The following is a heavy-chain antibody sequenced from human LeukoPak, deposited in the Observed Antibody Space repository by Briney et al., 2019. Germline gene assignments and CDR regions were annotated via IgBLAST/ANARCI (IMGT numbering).Heavy chain of an antibody. CDR1: GFSLSNARMG. J-gene: IGHJ3*02. V-gene: IGHV2-26*01. CDR3: ARMTYYYDSSGYCPDAFDI. Sequence: SGPVLVKPTETLTLTCTVSGFSLSNARMGVSWIRQPPGKALEWLAHIFSNDEKSYSTSLKGRLTISKDTSKSQVVLTMTNMDPVDTATYYCARMTYYYDSSGYCPDAFDIWGQGTMVTVSS. CDR2: IFSNDEK. D-gene: IGHD3-22*01.